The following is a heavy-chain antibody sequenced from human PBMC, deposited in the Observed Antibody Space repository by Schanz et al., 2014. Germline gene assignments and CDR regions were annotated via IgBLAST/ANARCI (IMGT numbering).Heavy chain of an antibody. D-gene: IGHD6-19*01. CDR3: ARGLVRYFAY. J-gene: IGHJ4*02. Sequence: QVQLVQSGGEVKTPGASVKVSCKASGYTFTRSGISWVRQAPGQGLEWMGRIYPNSGGTNLAQKFQGRVTMTGDTSISTAYMELSRLRSDDTAVYYCARGLVRYFAYWGLGTLVSVSS. V-gene: IGHV1-2*06. CDR2: IYPNSGGT. CDR1: GYTFTRSG.